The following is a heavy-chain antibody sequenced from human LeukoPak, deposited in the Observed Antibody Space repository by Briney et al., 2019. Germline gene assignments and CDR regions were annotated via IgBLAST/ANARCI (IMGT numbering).Heavy chain of an antibody. CDR3: ARDRAGAQSWVALDP. D-gene: IGHD3-10*01. Sequence: GGSLRLSCAASGVIVSNDYMAWVRQAPGRGLEWVSLIYGDGTTFYTDSVKGRFTISRDNFKNTLYLQMSSLRPEDTALYYCARDRAGAQSWVALDPWGQGTLVTVSS. CDR2: IYGDGTT. CDR1: GVIVSNDY. J-gene: IGHJ5*02. V-gene: IGHV3-66*02.